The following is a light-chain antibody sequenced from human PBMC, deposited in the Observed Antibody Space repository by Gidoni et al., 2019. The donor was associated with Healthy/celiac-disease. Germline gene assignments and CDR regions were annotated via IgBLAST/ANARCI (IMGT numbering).Light chain of an antibody. CDR1: QSISSY. Sequence: DIQMTQSPSSLSASVGDRVTITCRASQSISSYLNWYQQKPGKAPKLLIYAASSLQSGVPSRFSGSGSGTDFILTISSLQPEDFATYYCQQSYSTPRSFXQXTKLEIK. CDR3: QQSYSTPRS. CDR2: AAS. V-gene: IGKV1-39*01. J-gene: IGKJ2*03.